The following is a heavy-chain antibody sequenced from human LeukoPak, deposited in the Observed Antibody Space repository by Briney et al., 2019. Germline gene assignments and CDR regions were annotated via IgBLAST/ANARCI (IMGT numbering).Heavy chain of an antibody. CDR1: GGSISSYY. CDR2: IYYSGST. J-gene: IGHJ4*02. CDR3: ARGLDYYDSSGYYATFYFDY. V-gene: IGHV4-59*01. D-gene: IGHD3-22*01. Sequence: PSETLSLTCTVYGGSISSYYWSWIRQPPGKGLEWIGYIYYSGSTNYNPSLKSRVTISVDTSKNQLSLKLSSVTAADTAVYYCARGLDYYDSSGYYATFYFDYWGQGTLVTVSS.